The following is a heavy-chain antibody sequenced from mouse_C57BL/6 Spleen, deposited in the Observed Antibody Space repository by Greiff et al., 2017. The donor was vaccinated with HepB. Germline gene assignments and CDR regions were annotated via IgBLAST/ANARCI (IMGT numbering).Heavy chain of an antibody. V-gene: IGHV5-16*01. CDR3: ARVYYGHGYFDV. CDR2: INYDGSST. J-gene: IGHJ1*03. D-gene: IGHD1-1*01. CDR1: GFTFSDYY. Sequence: EVKLMESEGGLVQPGSSMKLSCTASGFTFSDYYMAWVRQVPEKGLEWVANINYDGSSTYYLDSLKSRFIISRDNAKNILYLQMSSLKSEDTATYYCARVYYGHGYFDVWGTGTTVTVSS.